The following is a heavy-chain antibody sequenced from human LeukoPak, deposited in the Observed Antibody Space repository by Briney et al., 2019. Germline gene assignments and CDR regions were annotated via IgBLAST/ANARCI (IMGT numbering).Heavy chain of an antibody. Sequence: SETLSLTCAVYGGSFSGYYWGWIRQPPGKGLEWIAYISDIGSINYNPSLKSRVTISLDTSKNQFSLKLSSVTAADTAVYSVDFWGQGTLVTVSS. J-gene: IGHJ4*02. CDR1: GGSFSGYY. CDR3: DF. CDR2: ISDIGSI. V-gene: IGHV4-59*08.